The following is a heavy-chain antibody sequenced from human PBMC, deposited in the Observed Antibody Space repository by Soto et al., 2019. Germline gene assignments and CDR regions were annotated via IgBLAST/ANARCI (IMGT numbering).Heavy chain of an antibody. J-gene: IGHJ4*02. CDR1: GFTLSSYS. V-gene: IGHV3-21*01. CDR2: ISSSSSYI. D-gene: IGHD4-17*01. Sequence: GGSLRLSCAASGFTLSSYSMNWVRQAPGKGLEWVSSISSSSSYIYYADSVKGRFTISRDNAKNSLYLQMNSLRAEDTAVYYCARSRGLLTTVTTCLDYWGQGTLVTVSS. CDR3: ARSRGLLTTVTTCLDY.